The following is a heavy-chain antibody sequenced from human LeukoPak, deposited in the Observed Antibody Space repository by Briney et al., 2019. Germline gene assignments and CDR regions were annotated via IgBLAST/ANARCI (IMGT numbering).Heavy chain of an antibody. CDR3: ARLRRMITFGGYYYGMDV. CDR1: GYSFTSYW. CDR2: IYPGDSDT. J-gene: IGHJ6*02. D-gene: IGHD3-16*01. Sequence: GESLKISCKGSGYSFTSYWIGWVRQMPGKGLEWMGIIYPGDSDTTYSPSFQGQVTISADKSISTAYLQWSSLKASDTAMYYCARLRRMITFGGYYYGMDVWGQGTTVTVSS. V-gene: IGHV5-51*01.